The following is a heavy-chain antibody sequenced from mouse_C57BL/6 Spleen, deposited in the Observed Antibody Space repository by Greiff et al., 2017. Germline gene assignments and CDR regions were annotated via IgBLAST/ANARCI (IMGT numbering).Heavy chain of an antibody. V-gene: IGHV7-3*01. CDR1: GFTFTDYY. J-gene: IGHJ4*01. CDR3: ARRGDYDYYAMDY. CDR2: IRNKANGYTT. D-gene: IGHD2-4*01. Sequence: EVHLVESGGGLVQPGGSLSLSCAASGFTFTDYYMSWVRQPPGKALEWLGFIRNKANGYTTEYSASVKGRFTISRDNSQSILYLQMNALRAEDSATYYCARRGDYDYYAMDYWGQGTSVTVSS.